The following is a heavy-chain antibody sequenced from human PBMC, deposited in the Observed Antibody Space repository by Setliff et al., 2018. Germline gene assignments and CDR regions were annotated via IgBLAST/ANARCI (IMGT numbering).Heavy chain of an antibody. V-gene: IGHV3-33*06. CDR3: AKARKRINWGIQYYYGMDV. CDR2: IWFDGTKK. D-gene: IGHD7-27*01. J-gene: IGHJ6*02. CDR1: GFTFSNYG. Sequence: PGGSLRLSCAASGFTFSNYGMHWVRQAQGKGLEWVAAIWFDGTKKYYGDSVKGRFTISRDNSKITLFLQMNSLRVEDTAVYYCAKARKRINWGIQYYYGMDVWGQGTTVTVSS.